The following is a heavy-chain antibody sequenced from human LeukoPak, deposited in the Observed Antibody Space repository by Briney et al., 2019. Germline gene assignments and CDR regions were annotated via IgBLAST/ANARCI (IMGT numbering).Heavy chain of an antibody. J-gene: IGHJ3*02. CDR3: AREDSGSYFVDAFDI. D-gene: IGHD1-26*01. Sequence: SETLSLTCTVSGGSISSYYWSWIRQPPGKGLEWIGYIYYSGSTNYNPSLKSRVTISVDTSKNQFSLKLSSVTAADTAVYYCAREDSGSYFVDAFDIWGQGTMVTVSS. V-gene: IGHV4-59*01. CDR1: GGSISSYY. CDR2: IYYSGST.